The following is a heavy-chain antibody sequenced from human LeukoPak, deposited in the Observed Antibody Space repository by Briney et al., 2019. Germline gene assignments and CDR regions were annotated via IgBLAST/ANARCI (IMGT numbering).Heavy chain of an antibody. Sequence: GGSLRLSCVASGFSFSDSVMSWVRQAPGKGLELLSAISGDADVTYYAASVKGRFTISRDNSWNTVYLQMNSLRAEDTATYYCAKVGYCSNNCFRTHDYWGQGALVTVSS. D-gene: IGHD2-8*01. J-gene: IGHJ4*02. V-gene: IGHV3-23*01. CDR3: AKVGYCSNNCFRTHDY. CDR2: ISGDADVT. CDR1: GFSFSDSV.